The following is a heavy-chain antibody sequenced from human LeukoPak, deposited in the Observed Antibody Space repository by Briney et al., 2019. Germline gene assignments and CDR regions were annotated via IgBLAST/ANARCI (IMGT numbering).Heavy chain of an antibody. Sequence: ASVKVSCKASGYTFTDYYMHWVRQTPGQGLEWMGWINPNSGGTNYAQKFQGRVTMTRDTSISTAYMELSRLRSDDTALYYCARGSANHYYMDVWGKGTTATVSS. CDR3: ARGSANHYYMDV. D-gene: IGHD1-14*01. V-gene: IGHV1-2*02. CDR1: GYTFTDYY. CDR2: INPNSGGT. J-gene: IGHJ6*03.